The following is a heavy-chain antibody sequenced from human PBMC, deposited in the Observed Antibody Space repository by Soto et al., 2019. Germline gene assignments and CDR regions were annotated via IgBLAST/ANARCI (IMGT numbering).Heavy chain of an antibody. CDR1: GFSLNTAGVG. Sequence: QITLKESGPTVVKPTQTLTLTCSLSGFSLNTAGVGVGWIRQPPGKALEWLAVIYWDDDKSWNPSLRDRLTINRDASDDQVVLTVTNMDPVDTGTYYCARRRGGFGGGWTTPYFDYWGQGPLVTVSS. J-gene: IGHJ4*02. V-gene: IGHV2-5*02. CDR2: IYWDDDK. D-gene: IGHD6-19*01. CDR3: ARRRGGFGGGWTTPYFDY.